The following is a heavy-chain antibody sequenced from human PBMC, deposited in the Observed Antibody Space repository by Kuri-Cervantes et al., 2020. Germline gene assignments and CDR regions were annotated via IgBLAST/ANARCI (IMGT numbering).Heavy chain of an antibody. CDR3: ARYYDSSGCFDY. V-gene: IGHV1-8*02. D-gene: IGHD3-22*01. CDR2: MNPNSGNT. J-gene: IGHJ4*02. Sequence: ASVKVSCKASGYTFTSYDINWVRQATGQGLEWMGWMNPNSGNTGYAQKFQGRVTMTRNTSISTAYMELSRLRSDDTAVYYCARYYDSSGCFDYWGQGTLVTVSS. CDR1: GYTFTSYD.